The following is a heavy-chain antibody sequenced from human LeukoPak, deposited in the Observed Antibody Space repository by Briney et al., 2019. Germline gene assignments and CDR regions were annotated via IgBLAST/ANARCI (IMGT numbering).Heavy chain of an antibody. CDR3: ARLAMGDFDI. CDR1: GNTFTSYC. Sequence: GESLNISCKDSGNTFTSYCIVWVRQMPGKGLEWMGIIYPGDSDTRYSPSFQGQVTISADKSISTAYLQWSSLKASDTAMYYCARLAMGDFDIWGQGTMVTVSS. J-gene: IGHJ3*02. D-gene: IGHD3-16*01. V-gene: IGHV5-51*01. CDR2: IYPGDSDT.